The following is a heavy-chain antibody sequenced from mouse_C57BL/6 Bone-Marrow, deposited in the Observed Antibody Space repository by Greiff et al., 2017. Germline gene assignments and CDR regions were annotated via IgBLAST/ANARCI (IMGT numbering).Heavy chain of an antibody. V-gene: IGHV14-4*01. J-gene: IGHJ1*03. CDR2: IDPENGDT. D-gene: IGHD2-3*01. CDR3: TPGGYYFYWYFDV. CDR1: GFNIKDDY. Sequence: VQLQQSGAELVRPGASVKLSCTASGFNIKDDYMHWVKQRPEQGLEWIGWIDPENGDTEYASKFQGKATITADTTSNTAYLQLSSLTSEDTAVYYCTPGGYYFYWYFDVWGTGTTVTVSS.